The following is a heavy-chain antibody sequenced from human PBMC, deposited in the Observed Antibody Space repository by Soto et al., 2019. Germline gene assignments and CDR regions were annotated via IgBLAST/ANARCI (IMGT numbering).Heavy chain of an antibody. CDR1: GGSFNRHT. J-gene: IGHJ5*02. V-gene: IGHV1-69*01. CDR3: ARGVDDLGPRDA. CDR2: IIPIFGTA. Sequence: QVQLVQSGAEVRKPGSSVRVSCKASGGSFNRHTISWVRQAPGQGLEWMGGIIPIFGTANYAQKFQGRVTITADESTSTAYMELSSLRSEDTAVYYCARGVDDLGPRDAWGQGTLVTVSS. D-gene: IGHD3-3*01.